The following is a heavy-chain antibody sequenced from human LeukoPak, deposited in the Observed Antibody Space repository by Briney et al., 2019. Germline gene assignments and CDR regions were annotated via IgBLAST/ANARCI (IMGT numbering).Heavy chain of an antibody. J-gene: IGHJ5*02. D-gene: IGHD2-15*01. V-gene: IGHV5-51*01. CDR1: GYRFTNYW. Sequence: GESLKNSCKGSGYRFTNYWIAWVRHMPGKGLEWMGIIYPGDSDIRYSPSFQGQVTISADKSISTAYLQWSSLKASDTAMYYCARQEYCSGGSCYTWFDPWGQGTLVTVSS. CDR3: ARQEYCSGGSCYTWFDP. CDR2: IYPGDSDI.